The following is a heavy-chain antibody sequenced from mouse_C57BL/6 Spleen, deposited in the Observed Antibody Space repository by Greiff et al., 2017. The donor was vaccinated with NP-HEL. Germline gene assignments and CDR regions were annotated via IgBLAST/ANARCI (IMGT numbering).Heavy chain of an antibody. CDR1: GFTFSSYG. CDR3: ARQDLSTTVVADYAMDY. V-gene: IGHV5-6*01. CDR2: ISSGGSYT. D-gene: IGHD1-1*01. Sequence: EVNVVESGGDLVKPGGSLKLSCAASGFTFSSYGMSWVRQTPDKRLEWVATISSGGSYTYYPDSVKGRFTISRDNAKNTLYLQMSSLKSEDTAMYYCARQDLSTTVVADYAMDYWGQGTSVTVSS. J-gene: IGHJ4*01.